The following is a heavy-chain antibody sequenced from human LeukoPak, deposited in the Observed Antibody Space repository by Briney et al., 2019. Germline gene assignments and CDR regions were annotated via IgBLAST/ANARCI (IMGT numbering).Heavy chain of an antibody. V-gene: IGHV1-69*13. CDR2: IIPIFGTA. CDR3: ARVRAGTPGFDY. CDR1: GGSFSSYA. J-gene: IGHJ4*02. D-gene: IGHD1-1*01. Sequence: SVKVSCKASGGSFSSYAISWVRQAPGQGLEWMGGIIPIFGTANYAQKFQGRVTITADESTSTAYMELSSLRSEDTAGYYCARVRAGTPGFDYWGQGTLVTVSS.